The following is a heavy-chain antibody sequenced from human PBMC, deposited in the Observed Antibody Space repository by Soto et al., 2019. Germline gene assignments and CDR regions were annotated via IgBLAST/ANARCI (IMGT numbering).Heavy chain of an antibody. CDR3: AKAPAIPVPPGPRDYYDSSGYYLYYFDY. Sequence: GGSLRLSCAASGFTFSSYAMSWVRQAPGKGLEWVSAISGSGGSTYYADSVKGRFTISRDNSKNTLYLQMNSLRAEDTAVYYCAKAPAIPVPPGPRDYYDSSGYYLYYFDYWGQGTLVTVSS. J-gene: IGHJ4*02. CDR1: GFTFSSYA. V-gene: IGHV3-23*01. D-gene: IGHD3-22*01. CDR2: ISGSGGST.